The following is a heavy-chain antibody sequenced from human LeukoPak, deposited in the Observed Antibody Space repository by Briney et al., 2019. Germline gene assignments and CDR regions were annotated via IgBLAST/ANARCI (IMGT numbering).Heavy chain of an antibody. CDR1: GYTLTSYA. Sequence: ASVKVSCKASGYTLTSYAMHWVRQAPGQRLEWMGWINAGNGNTKYSQKFQGRVTITRDTSASTAYMELSSLRSEDTAVYYCARFRGVTGTTSYFDYWGQGTLVTVSS. V-gene: IGHV1-3*01. CDR3: ARFRGVTGTTSYFDY. CDR2: INAGNGNT. D-gene: IGHD1-20*01. J-gene: IGHJ4*02.